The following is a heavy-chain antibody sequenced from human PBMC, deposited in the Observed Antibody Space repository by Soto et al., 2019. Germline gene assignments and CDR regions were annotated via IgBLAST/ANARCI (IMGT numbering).Heavy chain of an antibody. CDR2: IYPGDSDT. Sequence: GESLKISCKGFRYSFTSYWIGWVRQMPGKGLEWMGIIYPGDSDTRYSPSCQGQVTISADKSISTAYLQWSSLKASDTAMYYCARHPPDFWSGYYTYYFDYWGLETLATVSS. CDR3: ARHPPDFWSGYYTYYFDY. J-gene: IGHJ4*02. D-gene: IGHD3-3*01. V-gene: IGHV5-51*01. CDR1: RYSFTSYW.